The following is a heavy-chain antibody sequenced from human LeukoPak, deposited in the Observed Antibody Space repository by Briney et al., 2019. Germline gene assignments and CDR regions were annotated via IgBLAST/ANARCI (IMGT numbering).Heavy chain of an antibody. Sequence: TGGSLRLSCAASGFTFSSHLMHWVRQAPGKGLVWVSRIKSDGSSTTYADSVKGRFTISRDNAKNTLYLQMNSLRAEDTAVYYCARATLGYSSGWYDNWGQGTLVTVSS. J-gene: IGHJ5*02. CDR2: IKSDGSST. D-gene: IGHD6-19*01. CDR3: ARATLGYSSGWYDN. CDR1: GFTFSSHL. V-gene: IGHV3-74*01.